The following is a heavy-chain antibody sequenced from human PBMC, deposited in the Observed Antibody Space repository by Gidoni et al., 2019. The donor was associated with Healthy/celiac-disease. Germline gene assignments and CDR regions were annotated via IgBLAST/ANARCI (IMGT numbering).Heavy chain of an antibody. V-gene: IGHV1-2*02. Sequence: QVQLVQSGAEVKKPGASVKVSGKASGYTFTGYYMHWVRQDPGQGFEWMGWINPNSGVTHYAQMFQGRVTMTRDASISTAYMELSRLRSDDTAVYYCAGGTRKNIVVVVAANLDYWGQGTLVTVSS. CDR3: AGGTRKNIVVVVAANLDY. CDR2: INPNSGVT. J-gene: IGHJ4*02. CDR1: GYTFTGYY. D-gene: IGHD2-15*01.